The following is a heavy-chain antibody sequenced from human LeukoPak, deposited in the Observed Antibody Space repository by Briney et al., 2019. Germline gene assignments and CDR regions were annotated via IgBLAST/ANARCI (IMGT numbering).Heavy chain of an antibody. CDR3: AKRAFGSSGWPNYYFDY. V-gene: IGHV3-23*01. CDR2: ISGSGGST. Sequence: QTGGSLRLSCAASGFTFSSYAMTWVRQAPGKGLEWVSGISGSGGSTYHADPVKGRFTISRDNSKNTLYLQMNSLRAEDTAVYYCAKRAFGSSGWPNYYFDYWGQGTLVTVSS. J-gene: IGHJ4*02. D-gene: IGHD6-19*01. CDR1: GFTFSSYA.